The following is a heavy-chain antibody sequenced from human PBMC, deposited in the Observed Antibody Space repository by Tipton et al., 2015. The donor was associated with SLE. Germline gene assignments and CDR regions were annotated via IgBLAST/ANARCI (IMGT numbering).Heavy chain of an antibody. Sequence: QLVQSGAEVKKPGASVKVTCKASGYSFTRYYIHWVRQAPGQGLELMGTINPSGGSTTYEQKFQGRVTMTRDTSISTAYMELSRLRSDDTAVYYCARERLLHGPWGQGTLVTVSS. CDR1: GYSFTRYY. CDR2: INPSGGST. J-gene: IGHJ5*02. V-gene: IGHV1-46*01. CDR3: ARERLLHGP. D-gene: IGHD2-21*02.